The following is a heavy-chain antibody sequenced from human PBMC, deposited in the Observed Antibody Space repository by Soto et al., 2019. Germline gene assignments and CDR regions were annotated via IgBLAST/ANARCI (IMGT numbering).Heavy chain of an antibody. CDR1: GFTFGNFA. CDR3: AKLRGITYAKYHLDY. J-gene: IGHJ4*02. CDR2: IGGRGTT. Sequence: QLLESGGGLVQSGGSLRLSCAASGFTFGNFAMSWVRQAPGKGLEWVSGIGGRGTTFYADSVKGRFTISRDNSKNTLHLQMNSLRAEDMAVYYCAKLRGITYAKYHLDYWGQGTLVTVSS. D-gene: IGHD3-16*01. V-gene: IGHV3-23*01.